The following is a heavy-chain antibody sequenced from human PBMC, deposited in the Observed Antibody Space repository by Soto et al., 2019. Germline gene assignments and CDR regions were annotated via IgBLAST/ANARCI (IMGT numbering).Heavy chain of an antibody. CDR3: ARDQNYGSFVRRQYYGMDV. CDR1: GYTFTSYY. J-gene: IGHJ6*02. V-gene: IGHV1-46*01. Sequence: QVQLVQSGAEVKKPGASVKVSCKASGYTFTSYYMHWVRQAPGQGLEWMGIINPSGGSTSYAQKFQGRVTMTSDTSTSTVYMELSSLRSEDTAVYYCARDQNYGSFVRRQYYGMDVWGQGTTVTVSS. D-gene: IGHD3-10*01. CDR2: INPSGGST.